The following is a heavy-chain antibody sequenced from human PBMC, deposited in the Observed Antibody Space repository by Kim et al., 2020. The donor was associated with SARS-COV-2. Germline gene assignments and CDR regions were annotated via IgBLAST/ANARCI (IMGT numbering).Heavy chain of an antibody. CDR2: ISWNSGYI. D-gene: IGHD3-22*01. V-gene: IGHV3-9*01. J-gene: IGHJ4*02. CDR1: GFTFDDYA. CDR3: AKDLRYDSSGYDY. Sequence: GGSLRLSCAASGFTFDDYAMHWVRQAPGKGLEWVSGISWNSGYIAYADSVKGRFTISRDNAKNSLYLQMNSLRAEDTALYYCAKDLRYDSSGYDYWGQGTLVTVSS.